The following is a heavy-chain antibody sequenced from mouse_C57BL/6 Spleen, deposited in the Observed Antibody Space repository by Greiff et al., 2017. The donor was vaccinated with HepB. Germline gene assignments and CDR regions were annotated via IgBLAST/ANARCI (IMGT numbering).Heavy chain of an antibody. CDR1: GYTFTSYW. V-gene: IGHV1-55*01. D-gene: IGHD2-4*01. CDR2: IYPGSGST. Sequence: VQLQQPGAELVKPGASVKMSCKASGYTFTSYWITWVKQRPGQGLEWIGDIYPGSGSTNYNEKFKSKATLTVDTSSSTAYMQLSSLTSEDSAVYYCASSYYDYSYYYAMDYWGQGTSVTVSS. J-gene: IGHJ4*01. CDR3: ASSYYDYSYYYAMDY.